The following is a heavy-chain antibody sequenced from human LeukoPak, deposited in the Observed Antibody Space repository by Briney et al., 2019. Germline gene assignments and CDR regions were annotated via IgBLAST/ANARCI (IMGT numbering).Heavy chain of an antibody. CDR2: IIPIFGTA. V-gene: IGHV1-69*05. Sequence: GASVKVSCKASGGTFSSYAISWVRQAPGQGLEWMGGIIPIFGTANYAQKFQGRVTITTDESTSTAYMELSSLRSEDTAGYYCARGYYDSSGYSDWFDPWGQGTLVTVSS. D-gene: IGHD3-22*01. CDR3: ARGYYDSSGYSDWFDP. J-gene: IGHJ5*02. CDR1: GGTFSSYA.